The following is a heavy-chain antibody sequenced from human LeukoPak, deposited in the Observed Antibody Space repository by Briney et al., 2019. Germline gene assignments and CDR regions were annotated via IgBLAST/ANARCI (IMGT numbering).Heavy chain of an antibody. CDR3: AHSPPTERFGSYYFDY. J-gene: IGHJ4*02. CDR1: GFSLRTSGVG. CDR2: IYWDDDK. V-gene: IGHV2-5*02. Sequence: SGPTLVNPTQTLTLTCTFSGFSLRTSGVGVGWIRQPPGKALEWLALIYWDDDKRYSPSLKSRLTITKDTSKNQVVLTMTNMDPVDTATYYCAHSPPTERFGSYYFDYWGQGTLVTVSS. D-gene: IGHD3-10*01.